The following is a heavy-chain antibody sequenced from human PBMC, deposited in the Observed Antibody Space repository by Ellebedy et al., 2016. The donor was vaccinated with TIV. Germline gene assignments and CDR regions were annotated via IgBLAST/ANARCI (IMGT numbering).Heavy chain of an antibody. CDR2: ISGYSSDT. D-gene: IGHD5-18*01. Sequence: AASVKVSCKASGYTFTNYGITWVRQAPGQGLEWMGWISGYSSDTNYAQKLQGRVTMTTDTSTSTAYMELRSLRSDDTAVYYCARNTPMAEYFDYWGQGTLVTVSS. J-gene: IGHJ4*02. V-gene: IGHV1-18*01. CDR3: ARNTPMAEYFDY. CDR1: GYTFTNYG.